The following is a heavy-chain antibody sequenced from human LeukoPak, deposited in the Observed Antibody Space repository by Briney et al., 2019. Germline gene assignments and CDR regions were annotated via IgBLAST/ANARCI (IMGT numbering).Heavy chain of an antibody. J-gene: IGHJ6*02. Sequence: SQTLSLTCTVSGGSISSGDYYWSWIRQPPGRGLEWIGYIYYSGSTYYNPSLKSRVTISVDTSKNQFSLKLSSVTAADTAVYYCARGGTVANYYYYGMDVWGQGTTVTVSS. V-gene: IGHV4-30-4*01. CDR2: IYYSGST. CDR3: ARGGTVANYYYYGMDV. D-gene: IGHD4-23*01. CDR1: GGSISSGDYY.